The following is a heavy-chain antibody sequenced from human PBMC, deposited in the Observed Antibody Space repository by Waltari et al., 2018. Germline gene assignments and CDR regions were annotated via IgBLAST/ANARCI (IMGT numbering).Heavy chain of an antibody. D-gene: IGHD2-2*01. J-gene: IGHJ4*02. Sequence: QVQLQQWGAGLLKPSETLSLTRAVYGGSFSGYYWSWIRQPPGKGLEWIGEINHSGSTNYNPSLKSRVTISVDTSKNQFSLKLSSVTAADTAVYYCARVGVVPAAGDYWGQGTLVTVSS. CDR3: ARVGVVPAAGDY. CDR1: GGSFSGYY. CDR2: INHSGST. V-gene: IGHV4-34*01.